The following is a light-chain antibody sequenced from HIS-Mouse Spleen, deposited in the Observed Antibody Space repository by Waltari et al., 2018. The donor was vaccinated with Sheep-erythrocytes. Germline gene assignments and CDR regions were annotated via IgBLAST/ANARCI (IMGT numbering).Light chain of an antibody. V-gene: IGLV2-11*01. CDR2: DVS. Sequence: QSALTHPRSVSGSPGQSVTISCTGTSSDVGGYNYFSWYQQHPGKAPKIMIYDVSKRPSGVPDRFSGSKSGNTASLTISGLQAEDEADYYCCSYAGSYNHVFATGTKVTVL. CDR1: SSDVGGYNY. J-gene: IGLJ1*01. CDR3: CSYAGSYNHV.